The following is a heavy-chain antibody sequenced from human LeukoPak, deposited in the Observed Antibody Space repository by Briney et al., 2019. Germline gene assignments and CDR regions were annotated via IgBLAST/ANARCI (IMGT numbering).Heavy chain of an antibody. CDR2: IYYSGIT. D-gene: IGHD4-17*01. Sequence: SETLSLTCTVSGGSISSGGYYWSWIRQHPGMGLESIGYIYYSGITYYNPSLESRVTISVDTSKNQFSLKLTSVTAADTAVYYCARDGLWTTDYGIDVCGQGTTVTVSS. CDR3: ARDGLWTTDYGIDV. CDR1: GGSISSGGYY. V-gene: IGHV4-31*03. J-gene: IGHJ6*02.